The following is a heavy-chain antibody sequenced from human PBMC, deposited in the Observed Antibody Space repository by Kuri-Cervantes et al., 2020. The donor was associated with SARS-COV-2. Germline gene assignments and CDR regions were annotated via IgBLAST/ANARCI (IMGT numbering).Heavy chain of an antibody. CDR1: GYSLTNYD. D-gene: IGHD2-2*01. Sequence: ASVKVSCKASGYSLTNYDMIWVRQAPGRGLEWMGWIGTNNGNKVYAQKFQGRVTMTTDTSTNTASMELTSLRSDDTAVYYCARKGVVVPTPVDYYYAMDVWGQGTTVTVSS. CDR2: IGTNNGNK. CDR3: ARKGVVVPTPVDYYYAMDV. V-gene: IGHV1-18*01. J-gene: IGHJ6*02.